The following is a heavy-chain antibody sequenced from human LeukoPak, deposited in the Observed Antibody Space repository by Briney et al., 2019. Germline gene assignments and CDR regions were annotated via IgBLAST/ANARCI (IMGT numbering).Heavy chain of an antibody. CDR3: ARGGAAYCSGGSCYPFKY. V-gene: IGHV4-34*01. D-gene: IGHD2-15*01. J-gene: IGHJ4*02. CDR2: ISHSGST. Sequence: SETLSLTCAVYGGSFSGYYWSRLRQPPGKGLEWIGEISHSGSTNYNPSLKSRVTISVDTSKNQFSLKLSSVTAADTAVYYCARGGAAYCSGGSCYPFKYWGQGTLVTVSS. CDR1: GGSFSGYY.